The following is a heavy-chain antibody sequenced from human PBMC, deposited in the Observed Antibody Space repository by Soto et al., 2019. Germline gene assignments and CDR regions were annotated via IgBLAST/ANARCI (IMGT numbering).Heavy chain of an antibody. CDR2: IWYDGSNK. CDR1: GFTFSSYG. Sequence: QVQVVESGGGVVQPGRSLRLSCAASGFTFSSYGMHWVRQAPGKGLEWVAVIWYDGSNKYYADSVKGRFTVSRDNSKNLVYLQMNSLRAEDTAVYYCARDLGDMATTGLGGWFDRWGQGTLVAVSS. D-gene: IGHD1-1*01. J-gene: IGHJ5*02. CDR3: ARDLGDMATTGLGGWFDR. V-gene: IGHV3-33*01.